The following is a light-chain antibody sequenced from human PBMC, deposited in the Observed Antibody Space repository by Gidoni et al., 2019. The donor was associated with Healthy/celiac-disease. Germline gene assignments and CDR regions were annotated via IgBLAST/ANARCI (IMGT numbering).Light chain of an antibody. CDR1: SSNIGAVYD. J-gene: IGLJ3*02. CDR2: GNT. Sequence: QSVLTQPPSVSVPPGQRPTLPCTRSSSNIGAVYDVHWYQHLPGTAPKLLIYGNTNRPSGVPDRFSGSKSGTSASLAITGLQAEDEADYYCQSYDSSLSGWVFGGGTKLTVL. V-gene: IGLV1-40*01. CDR3: QSYDSSLSGWV.